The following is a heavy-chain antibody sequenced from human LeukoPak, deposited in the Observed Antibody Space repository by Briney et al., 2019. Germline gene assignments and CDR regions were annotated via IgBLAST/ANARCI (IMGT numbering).Heavy chain of an antibody. Sequence: GGSLRLSCAASGFTFSSYGMHWVRQAPGKGLEWVAVISYDGSNKYYADSVKGRFTISRDNSKNTLYLQMNSLRAEDTAVYYCAKVRLPARIAARKYYFDYWGQGTLVTVSS. J-gene: IGHJ4*02. D-gene: IGHD6-6*01. CDR1: GFTFSSYG. V-gene: IGHV3-30*18. CDR2: ISYDGSNK. CDR3: AKVRLPARIAARKYYFDY.